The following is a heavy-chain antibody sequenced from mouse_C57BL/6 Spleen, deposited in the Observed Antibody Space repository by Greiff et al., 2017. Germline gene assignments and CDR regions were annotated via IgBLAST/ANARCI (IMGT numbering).Heavy chain of an antibody. J-gene: IGHJ2*01. CDR2: IYPGSGST. V-gene: IGHV1-55*01. CDR1: GYTFTSYW. Sequence: QVQLKQPGAELVKPGASVKMSCKASGYTFTSYWITWVKQRPGQGLEWIGDIYPGSGSTNYNEKFKSKATLTVDTSSSTAYMQLSSLTSEDSAVYYCARWDGSSLLNYWGQGTTLTVSS. CDR3: ARWDGSSLLNY. D-gene: IGHD1-1*01.